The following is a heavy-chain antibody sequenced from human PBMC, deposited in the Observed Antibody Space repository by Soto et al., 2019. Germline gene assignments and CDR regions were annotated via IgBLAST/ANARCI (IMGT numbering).Heavy chain of an antibody. CDR1: GYTFTSYA. CDR3: ARDSSSWHANWFDP. J-gene: IGHJ5*02. CDR2: INAGNGNT. V-gene: IGHV1-3*01. Sequence: ASVKVSCKASGYTFTSYAMHWVRQAPGQRLEWMGWINAGNGNTKYSQKFQGRVTITRDTSASTAYMELSSLRSEDTAVYYCARDSSSWHANWFDPWGQGTLVTVSS. D-gene: IGHD6-13*01.